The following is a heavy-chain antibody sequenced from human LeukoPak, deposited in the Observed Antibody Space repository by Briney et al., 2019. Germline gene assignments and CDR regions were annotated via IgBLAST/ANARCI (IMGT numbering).Heavy chain of an antibody. J-gene: IGHJ6*02. V-gene: IGHV3-30*18. CDR3: AKDRRTPYALGGV. D-gene: IGHD3-10*01. CDR2: ISYDGSNK. Sequence: PGRSPRLSCAASGFTFSSYGMHWVRQAPGKGLEWVAVISYDGSNKYYADSVKGRFTISRDNSKNTLYLQMNSLRAEDTAVYYCAKDRRTPYALGGVWGQGTTVTVSS. CDR1: GFTFSSYG.